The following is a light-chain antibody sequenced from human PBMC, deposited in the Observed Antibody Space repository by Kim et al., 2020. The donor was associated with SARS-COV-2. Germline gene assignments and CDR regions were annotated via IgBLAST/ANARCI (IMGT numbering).Light chain of an antibody. CDR1: QSISTY. CDR2: AAS. V-gene: IGKV1-39*01. Sequence: DIQLTQSPSSLPASVGDGVTIACRASQSISTYLIWYQQKAGKAPNLLIYAASSLQCGVPSRFSGSGSGTDFTLTISSLQPEDFATYYCQQSNKTPLFTFGGGTKVDIK. CDR3: QQSNKTPLFT. J-gene: IGKJ4*01.